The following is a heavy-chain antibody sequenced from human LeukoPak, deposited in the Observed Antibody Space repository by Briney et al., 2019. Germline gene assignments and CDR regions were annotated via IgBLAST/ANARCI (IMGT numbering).Heavy chain of an antibody. CDR2: IKSKTDGGTT. Sequence: GGSLRLSCAASGFTFSNAWVSWVRQAPGKGLEWVSRIKSKTDGGTTDYAAPVKGRFTISRDDSKNTLYLQMDSLKTEDTAVYYCTTDLEVAGTVDYWGQGTLVTVSS. D-gene: IGHD6-19*01. V-gene: IGHV3-15*01. CDR1: GFTFSNAW. J-gene: IGHJ4*02. CDR3: TTDLEVAGTVDY.